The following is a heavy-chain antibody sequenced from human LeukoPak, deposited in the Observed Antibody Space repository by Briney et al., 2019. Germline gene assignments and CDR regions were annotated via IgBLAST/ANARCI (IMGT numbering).Heavy chain of an antibody. CDR3: AKDNIAVAGGFDY. CDR2: ISYDGSNK. J-gene: IGHJ4*02. D-gene: IGHD6-13*01. V-gene: IGHV3-30*18. Sequence: GSLRLSCADAGFIFSRYCIHFVRQAPGKGLEWVAVISYDGSNKYYADSVKGRFTISRDNSKNTLYLQMNSLTAEDTVLYYCAKDNIAVAGGFDYWGQGTLVTVSS. CDR1: GFIFSRYC.